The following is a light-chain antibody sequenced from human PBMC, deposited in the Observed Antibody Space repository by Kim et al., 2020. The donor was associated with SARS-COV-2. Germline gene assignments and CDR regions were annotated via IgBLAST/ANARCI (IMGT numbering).Light chain of an antibody. J-gene: IGLJ1*01. CDR1: SSDIGAFNY. CDR2: DVS. CDR3: SSYTTANTRV. V-gene: IGLV2-14*03. Sequence: QSVLTQPPFVSGSPGQSITISCTGTSSDIGAFNYVSWFQQHPGKAPKLMIYDVSERPSGISNRFSGSTSGNTASLTISGLPAEDEANYSCSSYTTANTRVFGTGTKVTVL.